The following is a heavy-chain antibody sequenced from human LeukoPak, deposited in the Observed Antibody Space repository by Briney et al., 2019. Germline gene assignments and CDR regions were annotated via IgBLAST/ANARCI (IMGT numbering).Heavy chain of an antibody. J-gene: IGHJ4*02. CDR1: GFTFSDYY. D-gene: IGHD1-1*01. Sequence: PGGSLRLPCLASGFTFSDYYMSWVRQAPGKGLEWISYMSSRGYPTYYAESVKGRFTVSRDNAKNTLYLQMHNLRTDDTAVYFCARVGIALRSQFDYWGLGTLVAVSS. CDR2: MSSRGYPT. V-gene: IGHV3-11*01. CDR3: ARVGIALRSQFDY.